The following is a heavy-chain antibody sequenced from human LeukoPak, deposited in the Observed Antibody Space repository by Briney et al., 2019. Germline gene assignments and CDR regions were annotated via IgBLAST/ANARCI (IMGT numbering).Heavy chain of an antibody. J-gene: IGHJ6*02. D-gene: IGHD2-15*01. Sequence: PSETLSLTCTVSGGSISSSYYYWGWIRQPPGKGLEWIGSIYSSGSTYYNPSLKSRVTISVDTSKNQFSLKLTSVTAADTAVYYCARGGYYYYYGMDVWGQGTTVAVSS. CDR2: IYSSGST. V-gene: IGHV4-39*01. CDR3: ARGGYYYYYGMDV. CDR1: GGSISSSYYY.